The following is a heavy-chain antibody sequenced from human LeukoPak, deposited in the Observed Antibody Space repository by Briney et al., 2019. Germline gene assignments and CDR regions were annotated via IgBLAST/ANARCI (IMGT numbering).Heavy chain of an antibody. Sequence: GGSLRLSCSASGFIFSSYAMHWVRQAPGKGLEYVSAISPNGGTTYYADSVKGRFSISRDNSKNVLYLQMSSLRPEDTAVYYCVSKGNEGYWGQGTLVTVSS. J-gene: IGHJ4*02. CDR2: ISPNGGTT. CDR1: GFIFSSYA. D-gene: IGHD1-1*01. V-gene: IGHV3-64D*06. CDR3: VSKGNEGY.